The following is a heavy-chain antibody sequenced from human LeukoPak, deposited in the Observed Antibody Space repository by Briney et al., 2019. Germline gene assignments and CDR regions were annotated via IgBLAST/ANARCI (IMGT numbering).Heavy chain of an antibody. V-gene: IGHV4-39*07. J-gene: IGHJ4*02. CDR3: ARGAGAMGDY. D-gene: IGHD5-18*01. CDR1: GGSISSSSYY. CDR2: IYYSGST. Sequence: SETLSLTCTVSGGSISSSSYYWGWIRQPPGKGLEWIGSIYYSGSTYYNPSLKSRVTISVDTSKNQFSLKLSSVTAADTAVYYCARGAGAMGDYWGQGTLVTVSS.